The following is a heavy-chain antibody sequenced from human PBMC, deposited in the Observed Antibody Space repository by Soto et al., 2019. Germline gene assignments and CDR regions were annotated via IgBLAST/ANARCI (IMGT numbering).Heavy chain of an antibody. Sequence: QVQLVQSGAEVKKPGSSVKVSCKASGGTFSSYTISWVRQAPGQGPEWMGRIIPILGIANYAQKFQGRVTITADKSTSTAYMELSSLRSEDTAVYYCAIDPAVATSAPGPPSRFDYWGQGILVTVSS. J-gene: IGHJ4*02. CDR1: GGTFSSYT. V-gene: IGHV1-69*08. D-gene: IGHD5-12*01. CDR3: AIDPAVATSAPGPPSRFDY. CDR2: IIPILGIA.